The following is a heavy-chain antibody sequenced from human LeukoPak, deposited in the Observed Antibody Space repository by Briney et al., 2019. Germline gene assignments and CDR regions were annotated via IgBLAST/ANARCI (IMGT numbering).Heavy chain of an antibody. CDR3: ARDRGYCSGGSCDDWYFDL. CDR1: GGSISSSSYY. J-gene: IGHJ2*01. CDR2: IYYSGST. Sequence: SETLSLTCTVSGGSISSSSYYWGWIRQPPGKGLEWIGSIYYSGSTYYNPSLKSRVTISVDTSKNQFSLKLSSVTAADTAVYYCARDRGYCSGGSCDDWYFDLWGRGTLVTVSS. D-gene: IGHD2-15*01. V-gene: IGHV4-39*07.